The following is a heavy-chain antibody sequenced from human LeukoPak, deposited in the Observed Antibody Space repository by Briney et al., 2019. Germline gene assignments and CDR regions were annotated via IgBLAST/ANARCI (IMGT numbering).Heavy chain of an antibody. V-gene: IGHV4-59*11. CDR1: GGSIRSHY. Sequence: SETLSLTCTVSGGSIRSHYWNWIRQPPGKGLGWIGYNYDSGSTTSNPSLNSRVAISVDTSKNQFSLRLTSVTAADTAVYYCAREQGPVAARLNYYYYYMDVWGEGTTVTVSS. J-gene: IGHJ6*03. CDR3: AREQGPVAARLNYYYYYMDV. CDR2: NYDSGST. D-gene: IGHD6-6*01.